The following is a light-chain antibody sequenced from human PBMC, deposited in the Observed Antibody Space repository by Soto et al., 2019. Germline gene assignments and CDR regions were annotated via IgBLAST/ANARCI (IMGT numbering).Light chain of an antibody. V-gene: IGKV3-20*01. CDR1: QSVSSTY. CDR2: GAS. J-gene: IGKJ2*01. Sequence: EIVLTQSPGTLSLPLGETATLSCRASQSVSSTYLAWYQQKPGQAPGLLIYGASSRASGIPDRFSGSGSGTDFTLTISRLEPEDFAMYYCQQKVTFGQGTKLEIK. CDR3: QQKVT.